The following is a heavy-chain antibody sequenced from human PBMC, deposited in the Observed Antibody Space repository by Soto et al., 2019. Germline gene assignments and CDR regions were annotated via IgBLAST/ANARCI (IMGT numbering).Heavy chain of an antibody. CDR2: ITGRGDST. D-gene: IGHD1-26*01. Sequence: GGSLRLSCAASGFPFSDHAMHWVRQTPGKGLEWVSAITGRGDSTYYADSVKGRFTISRDNSKRTLYLQMMSLRAEDTAVYYCAKDLYVQPPSGWFDPWGQGTVVTVSS. J-gene: IGHJ5*02. CDR3: AKDLYVQPPSGWFDP. V-gene: IGHV3-23*01. CDR1: GFPFSDHA.